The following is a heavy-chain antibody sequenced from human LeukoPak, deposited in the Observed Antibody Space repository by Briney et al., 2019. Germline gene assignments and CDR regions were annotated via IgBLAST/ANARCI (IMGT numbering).Heavy chain of an antibody. CDR1: GYSFSSYW. D-gene: IGHD2-15*01. CDR2: IYPGDSDT. V-gene: IGHV5-51*01. J-gene: IGHJ4*02. Sequence: GESLKISCKGSGYSFSSYWIAWVRQMPGKGLELMGIIYPGDSDTRYSPSFQGQVTISVDKSISTAYLQRSSLQASDSAVFYCARTVGAMAAYYIDNWGQGTLVTVSS. CDR3: ARTVGAMAAYYIDN.